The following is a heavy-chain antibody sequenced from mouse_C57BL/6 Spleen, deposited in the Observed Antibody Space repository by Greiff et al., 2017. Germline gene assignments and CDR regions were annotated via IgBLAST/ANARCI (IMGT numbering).Heavy chain of an antibody. Sequence: EVKLMESGGGLVKPGGSLKLSCAASGFTFSDYGMHWVRQAPEKGLEWVAYISSGSSTIYYADTVKGRFTISRDNAKNTLFLQMTSLRSEDTAMYYCARMGLRRGYAMDYWGQGTSVTVSS. CDR2: ISSGSSTI. J-gene: IGHJ4*01. CDR3: ARMGLRRGYAMDY. V-gene: IGHV5-17*01. CDR1: GFTFSDYG. D-gene: IGHD2-4*01.